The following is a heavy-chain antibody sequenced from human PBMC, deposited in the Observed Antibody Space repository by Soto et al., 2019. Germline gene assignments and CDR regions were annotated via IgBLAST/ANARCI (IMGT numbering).Heavy chain of an antibody. CDR2: ISNRGDT. V-gene: IGHV3-66*01. CDR1: GFIVSDTY. J-gene: IGHJ3*02. Sequence: EVQLVESGGGLVQPGGSLRLSCTASGFIVSDTYVNWVRQAPGKGLEWVSVISNRGDTHYADSVRGRFSLSRDISDNTLHLQMNTRGVEDTAVYYWARGPRYCGGGSCPIRGDAYDIGGQGTLVTVSP. D-gene: IGHD2-15*01. CDR3: ARGPRYCGGGSCPIRGDAYDI.